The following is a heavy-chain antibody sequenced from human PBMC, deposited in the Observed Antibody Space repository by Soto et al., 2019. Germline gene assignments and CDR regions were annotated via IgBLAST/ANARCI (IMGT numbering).Heavy chain of an antibody. CDR1: GGSISSYY. CDR2: IYYSGST. D-gene: IGHD3-9*01. Sequence: SETLSLTCTVSGGSISSYYWSWIRQPPGKGLEWIGYIYYSGSTNYNPSLKSRVTISVDTSKNQFSLKLSSVTAADTAVYYCARVQRYYDILTGYSSSPYYFAYWAQRTLVTVSS. J-gene: IGHJ4*02. CDR3: ARVQRYYDILTGYSSSPYYFAY. V-gene: IGHV4-59*01.